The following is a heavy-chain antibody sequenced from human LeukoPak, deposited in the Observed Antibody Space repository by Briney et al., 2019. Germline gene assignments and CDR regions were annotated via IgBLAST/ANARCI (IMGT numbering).Heavy chain of an antibody. V-gene: IGHV3-53*01. D-gene: IGHD3-9*01. CDR1: GFTVSSNY. Sequence: PGGSLRLSFPASGFTVSSNYMSWVRQAPGKGLEWVSVIYSSGSTYYTDSVKGRFTISRDNSKNTLYLQMNSLRAEDTAVYFCARVRYFDWLFKDWGQGTLVTVSS. CDR2: IYSSGST. J-gene: IGHJ4*02. CDR3: ARVRYFDWLFKD.